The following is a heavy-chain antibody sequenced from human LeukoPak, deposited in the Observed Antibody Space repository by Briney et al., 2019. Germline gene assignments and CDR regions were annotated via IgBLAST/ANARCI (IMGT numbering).Heavy chain of an antibody. J-gene: IGHJ4*02. CDR1: GYTFTSYA. CDR3: ARGGYSGSYYRFDY. Sequence: ASVTVSCTASGYTFTSYAMHWVRQAPGQRLEWMGWINAGNGNTKYSQKFQGRVTITRDTSASTAYMELSSLRSEDTAVYYCARGGYSGSYYRFDYWGQGTLVTVSS. D-gene: IGHD1-26*01. V-gene: IGHV1-3*01. CDR2: INAGNGNT.